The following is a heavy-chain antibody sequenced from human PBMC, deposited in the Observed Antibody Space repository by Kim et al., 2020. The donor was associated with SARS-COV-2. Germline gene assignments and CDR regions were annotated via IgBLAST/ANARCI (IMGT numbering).Heavy chain of an antibody. Sequence: GGSLRLSCAASGFTFSDYYMSWIRQAPGKGLEWVSYISSSSSYTNYADSVKGRFTISRDNAKNSLYLQMNSLRAEDTAVYYCASNYYDSSGYYTPKMGFQHWGQGTLVTVSS. CDR1: GFTFSDYY. CDR2: ISSSSSYT. V-gene: IGHV3-11*06. CDR3: ASNYYDSSGYYTPKMGFQH. D-gene: IGHD3-22*01. J-gene: IGHJ1*01.